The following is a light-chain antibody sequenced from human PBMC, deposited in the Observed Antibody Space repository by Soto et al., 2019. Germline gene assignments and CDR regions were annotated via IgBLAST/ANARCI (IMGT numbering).Light chain of an antibody. CDR1: QGISSY. Sequence: DIQLTQSPSFLSASVGDRVTITCRASQGISSYLAWYQQIPGKAPNLLIYDASTLQSGVPSRFSGSGSGTEFTLTISSLQPEVFATYYCHQLNRFPHTFGQGTRLEIK. J-gene: IGKJ5*01. CDR3: HQLNRFPHT. CDR2: DAS. V-gene: IGKV1-9*01.